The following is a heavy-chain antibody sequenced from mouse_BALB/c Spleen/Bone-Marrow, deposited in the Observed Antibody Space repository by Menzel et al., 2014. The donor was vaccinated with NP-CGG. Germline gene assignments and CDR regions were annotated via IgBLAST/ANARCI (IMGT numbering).Heavy chain of an antibody. V-gene: IGHV1S135*01. Sequence: EVKLMESGPELVKPGASVKVSCKASGYAFTSYKMHWVKQSHGKSLEWIGYIDPYNGGTSYNQKFKGKATLTVDKSSSTAYMHLNSLTSEDSAVYYCARENYGSSPAYWGQGTLVTVSA. J-gene: IGHJ3*01. D-gene: IGHD1-1*01. CDR1: GYAFTSYK. CDR3: ARENYGSSPAY. CDR2: IDPYNGGT.